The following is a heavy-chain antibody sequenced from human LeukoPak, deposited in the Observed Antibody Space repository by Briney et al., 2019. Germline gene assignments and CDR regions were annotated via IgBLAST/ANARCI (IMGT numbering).Heavy chain of an antibody. Sequence: GGSLRLSCAASGFTFNSHWMSWVRQAPGKGLQWVANIKQDGSERNYVDSVKGRFSISRDNAKNSLYLQMNSLTAEDTAVYYCARNPPGIVGAPTHYCYYMDVWGRGTTVTISS. CDR1: GFTFNSHW. D-gene: IGHD1-26*01. J-gene: IGHJ6*03. V-gene: IGHV3-7*01. CDR3: ARNPPGIVGAPTHYCYYMDV. CDR2: IKQDGSER.